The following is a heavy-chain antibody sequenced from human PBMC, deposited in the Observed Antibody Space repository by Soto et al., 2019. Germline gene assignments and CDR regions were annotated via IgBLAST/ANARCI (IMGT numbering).Heavy chain of an antibody. CDR3: ARDQSIAAAGTHGRRYGMDV. V-gene: IGHV1-2*02. D-gene: IGHD6-13*01. CDR1: GYTFTRYY. J-gene: IGHJ6*02. Sequence: QVQLVQSGAEGKKPGASVKVSCKASGYTFTRYYMHWVRQAPGQGLEWMGWINPNSGGTNYAQKFQGRVTMTRDTSISTAYMELSRLRSDDTAVYYCARDQSIAAAGTHGRRYGMDVWGHGNTFTVSS. CDR2: INPNSGGT.